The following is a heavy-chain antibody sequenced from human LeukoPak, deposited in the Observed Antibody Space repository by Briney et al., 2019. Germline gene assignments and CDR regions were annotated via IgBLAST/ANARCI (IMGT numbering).Heavy chain of an antibody. D-gene: IGHD1-26*01. J-gene: IGHJ5*02. CDR2: INHSGST. V-gene: IGHV4-34*01. Sequence: PSETLSLTCTVSGGSISSYYWSWIRQPPGKGLEWIGEINHSGSTNYNPSLKSRVTISVDTSKNQFSLKLSSVTAADTAVYYCARRLANPKTRWFDPWGQGTLVTVSS. CDR3: ARRLANPKTRWFDP. CDR1: GGSISSYY.